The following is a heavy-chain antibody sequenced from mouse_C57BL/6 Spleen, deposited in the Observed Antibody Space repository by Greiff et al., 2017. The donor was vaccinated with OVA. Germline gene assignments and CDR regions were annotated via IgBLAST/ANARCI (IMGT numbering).Heavy chain of an antibody. CDR2: ISYDGSN. V-gene: IGHV3-6*01. J-gene: IGHJ2*01. CDR1: GYSITSGYY. Sequence: ESGPGLVKPSQSLSLTCSVTGYSITSGYYWNWIRQFPGNKLEWMGYISYDGSNNYNPSLKNRISITRDTSKNQFFLKLNSVTTEDTATYYCARGVNYYFDYWGQGTTLTVSS. CDR3: ARGVNYYFDY.